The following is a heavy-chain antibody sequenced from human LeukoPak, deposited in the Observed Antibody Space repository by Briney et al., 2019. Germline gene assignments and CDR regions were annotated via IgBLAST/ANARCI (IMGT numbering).Heavy chain of an antibody. J-gene: IGHJ5*02. CDR2: TYYSGST. CDR3: ASGGTTWFDP. CDR1: GASISNYY. V-gene: IGHV4-59*01. D-gene: IGHD4-23*01. Sequence: NPSETLSLTCSVSGASISNYYWSWIRHPPGKGLEWIGYTYYSGSTNYNPSLESRVTISVDTSKNQFSLNLRSVTAADTAVYYCASGGTTWFDPWGQGTLVTVSS.